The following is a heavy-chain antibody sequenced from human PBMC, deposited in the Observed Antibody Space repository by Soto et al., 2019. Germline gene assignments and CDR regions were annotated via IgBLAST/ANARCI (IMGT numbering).Heavy chain of an antibody. CDR3: AHLTTGGFYFDY. CDR1: GFSLRTSGVG. J-gene: IGHJ4*02. V-gene: IGHV2-5*02. Sequence: QITLKESGPALVKPTQTLTLTCTFSGFSLRTSGVGVGWIRQPPGKALEWLALIYWDDGKRYSPSLKSRLTITKDTSKNQVVLGMTNMDPVDTATYYCAHLTTGGFYFDYWGQGTLVTVSS. CDR2: IYWDDGK. D-gene: IGHD4-17*01.